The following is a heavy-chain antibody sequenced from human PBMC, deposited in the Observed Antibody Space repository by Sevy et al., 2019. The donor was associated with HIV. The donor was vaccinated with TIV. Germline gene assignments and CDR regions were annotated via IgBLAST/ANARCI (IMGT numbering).Heavy chain of an antibody. D-gene: IGHD3-3*01. J-gene: IGHJ5*02. Sequence: SETLSLTCAVSGDSINSGDYSWSWLRPPPGRGLEWIGYIYHSGNTYYNPSLKRRVTISVARSRDHFSLKLTSVTAADTALYCWARVTTHFGARNLNYFDPWGQGTLVTVSS. CDR3: ARVTTHFGARNLNYFDP. CDR1: GDSINSGDYS. CDR2: IYHSGNT. V-gene: IGHV4-30-2*01.